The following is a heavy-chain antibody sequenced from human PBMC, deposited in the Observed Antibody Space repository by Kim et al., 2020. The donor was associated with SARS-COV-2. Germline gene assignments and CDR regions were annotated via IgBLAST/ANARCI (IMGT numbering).Heavy chain of an antibody. V-gene: IGHV3-23*01. CDR3: AKGVGRTQYNFDY. CDR2: ISGSGDST. Sequence: GGSLRLSCAASRFTFSTYAMGWVRQAPGKGLEWVSTISGSGDSTNYGDSVRGRFTISRDNSKNTLYLLMNSLRVEDTAVYYCAKGVGRTQYNFDYWGQGTLVTVSS. CDR1: RFTFSTYA. J-gene: IGHJ4*02. D-gene: IGHD1-1*01.